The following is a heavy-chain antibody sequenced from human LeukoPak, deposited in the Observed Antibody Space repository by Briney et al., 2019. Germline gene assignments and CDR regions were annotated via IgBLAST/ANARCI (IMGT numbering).Heavy chain of an antibody. CDR1: GGSISSTTYS. Sequence: PSETLSLTCTVSGGSISSTTYSWGWIRQPPGKGLEWIGSIYSSGSTYYNPSLKSRVTLSVDTSKNQFSLKLSSVTAADTAVYYCAREEGSGYYDSSGYQGYWGQGTLVTVSS. CDR3: AREEGSGYYDSSGYQGY. V-gene: IGHV4-39*07. D-gene: IGHD3-22*01. J-gene: IGHJ4*02. CDR2: IYSSGST.